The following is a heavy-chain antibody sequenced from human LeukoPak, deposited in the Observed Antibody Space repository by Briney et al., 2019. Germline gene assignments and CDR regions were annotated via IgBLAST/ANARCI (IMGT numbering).Heavy chain of an antibody. J-gene: IGHJ4*02. CDR3: TKAPVGGGQWLVDYFHY. Sequence: GGSLRLSCAASGFTFDDYAMHWVRQAPGRGLEWVAGISWNSANIGYADSVKGRFSISRDNAKNSLYLQVSSLRPEDTAMYYCTKAPVGGGQWLVDYFHYWGQGTLVTVSS. V-gene: IGHV3-9*01. D-gene: IGHD6-19*01. CDR1: GFTFDDYA. CDR2: ISWNSANI.